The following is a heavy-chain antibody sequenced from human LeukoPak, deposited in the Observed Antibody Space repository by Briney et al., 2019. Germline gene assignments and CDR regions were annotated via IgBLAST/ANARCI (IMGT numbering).Heavy chain of an antibody. CDR3: ARRNDFHI. V-gene: IGHV4-4*08. CDR1: GGSIKGYH. CDR2: IYSNEAT. J-gene: IGHJ3*02. Sequence: PSETLSLTYTVSGGSIKGYHWSWVRQPPGKGLEWIGYIYSNEATEYKPSLKSRVTISADTSKNQFSLKLTSVSAADTAIYYCARRNDFHIWGQGTMVTVSS.